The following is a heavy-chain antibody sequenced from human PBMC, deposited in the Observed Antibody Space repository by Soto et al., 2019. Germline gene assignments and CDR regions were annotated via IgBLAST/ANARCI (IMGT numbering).Heavy chain of an antibody. CDR3: ARRSSLKDAFDI. V-gene: IGHV4-31*03. J-gene: IGHJ3*02. CDR1: GGSISRSAFY. CDR2: IYDSGSS. Sequence: QVQLLESGPGLVKPSQTLSLTCTVSGGSISRSAFYWSWIRQRPGKGLEWITYIYDSGSSYYSPSLKSRATISVDTSKNQFPLKLSSVTAADTAMYYCARRSSLKDAFDIWGQGTMVTVSA.